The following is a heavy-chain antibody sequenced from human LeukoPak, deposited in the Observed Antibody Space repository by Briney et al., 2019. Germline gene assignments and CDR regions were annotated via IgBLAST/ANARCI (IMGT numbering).Heavy chain of an antibody. V-gene: IGHV3-7*01. CDR2: IKQDGSEK. CDR3: AKTRITMVRGLITD. CDR1: GFTFGDYA. J-gene: IGHJ4*02. Sequence: PGGSLRLSCTASGFTFGDYAMSWVRQAPGKGLEWVANIKQDGSEKYYVDSVKGRFTISRDNAKNSLYLQMNSLRAEDTAVYYCAKTRITMVRGLITDWGQGTLVTVSS. D-gene: IGHD3-10*01.